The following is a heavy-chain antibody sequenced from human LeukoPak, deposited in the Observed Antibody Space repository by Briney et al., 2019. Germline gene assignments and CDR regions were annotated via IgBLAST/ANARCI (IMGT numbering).Heavy chain of an antibody. CDR3: ARDAATVTLYFDY. Sequence: SETLSLTCTVSGYSISSGYYWGWIRQPPGKGLEWIGRIYTSGSTNYNPSLKSRVTMSVDTSKNQFSLKLSSVTAADTAVYYCARDAATVTLYFDYWGQGTLVTVSS. J-gene: IGHJ4*02. D-gene: IGHD4-11*01. V-gene: IGHV4-38-2*02. CDR1: GYSISSGYY. CDR2: IYTSGST.